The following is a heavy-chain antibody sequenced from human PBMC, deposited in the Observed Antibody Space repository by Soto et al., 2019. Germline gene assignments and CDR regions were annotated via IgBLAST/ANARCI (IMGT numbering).Heavy chain of an antibody. Sequence: SGVSLRLSCATSGLTFSNYAMSWVRQAPGGGLEWVSSMSGSSSTTYYADSVRGRFTISRDRSKNTLYLQMSSLKAEDTALYYCAKNQERELPRVIDFWGQGTLVTVSS. CDR1: GLTFSNYA. CDR3: AKNQERELPRVIDF. J-gene: IGHJ4*02. V-gene: IGHV3-23*01. D-gene: IGHD1-7*01. CDR2: MSGSSSTT.